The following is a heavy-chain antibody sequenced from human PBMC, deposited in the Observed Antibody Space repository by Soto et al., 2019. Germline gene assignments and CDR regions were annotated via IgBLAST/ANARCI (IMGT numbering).Heavy chain of an antibody. CDR3: ARRIQLGFDY. CDR2: IHYSGST. J-gene: IGHJ4*02. V-gene: IGHV4-30-4*01. D-gene: IGHD5-18*01. CDR1: GGSISSGDYY. Sequence: SETLSLTCTVSGGSISSGDYYWSWIRQPPGKGLEWIGYIHYSGSTYYNPSLKSRVTISVDTSKNQFSLKLSSVTAADTAVYYCARRIQLGFDYWGQGTLVTVSS.